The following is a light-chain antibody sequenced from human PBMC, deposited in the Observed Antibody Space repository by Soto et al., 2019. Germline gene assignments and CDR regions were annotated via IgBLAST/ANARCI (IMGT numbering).Light chain of an antibody. CDR2: DNN. Sequence: QSALTQPPSVSAAPGQKITISCSGSSFNIGNNYVSWYQQLPGTAPKLLIYDNNKRPSGIPDRFSGSKSGTSATLGITGLQTGDEADYYCGTWDSSLSAMVFGGGTKLTVL. CDR3: GTWDSSLSAMV. CDR1: SFNIGNNY. J-gene: IGLJ2*01. V-gene: IGLV1-51*01.